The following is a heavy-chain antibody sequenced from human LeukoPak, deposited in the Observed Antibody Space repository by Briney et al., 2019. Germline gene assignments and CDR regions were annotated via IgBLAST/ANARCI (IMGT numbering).Heavy chain of an antibody. CDR1: GGSFSDYY. D-gene: IGHD6-19*01. Sequence: PSETLSLTCAVYGGSFSDYYWSWIRQPPGKGLEWIGEINHSGSTNYNPSLKSRVTISVDTSKNQFSLKLSSVTAADTAVYYCVAGTYFDYWGQGTLVTVSS. CDR2: INHSGST. J-gene: IGHJ4*02. CDR3: VAGTYFDY. V-gene: IGHV4-34*01.